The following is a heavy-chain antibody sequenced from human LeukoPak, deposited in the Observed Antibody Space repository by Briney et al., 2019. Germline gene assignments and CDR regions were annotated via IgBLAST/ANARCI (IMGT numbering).Heavy chain of an antibody. CDR3: ASETIPRGHSYGYEDYYYGMDV. V-gene: IGHV1-69*13. CDR1: GGTFSSYA. Sequence: ASVKVSCKASGGTFSSYAISWVRQAPGQGLEWMGGIIPIFGTANYAQKFQGRVTITADESTSTAYMELSSLRSEDTAVYYCASETIPRGHSYGYEDYYYGMDVWGQGTTVIVSS. CDR2: IIPIFGTA. J-gene: IGHJ6*02. D-gene: IGHD5-18*01.